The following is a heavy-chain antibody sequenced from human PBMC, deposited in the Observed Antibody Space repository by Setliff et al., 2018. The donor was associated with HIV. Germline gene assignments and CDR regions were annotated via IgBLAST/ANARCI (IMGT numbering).Heavy chain of an antibody. V-gene: IGHV1-2*02. CDR2: INPNNGGT. CDR3: ARDYYGSSGYIFFPGLPDY. D-gene: IGHD3-22*01. CDR1: GYTFTGYY. J-gene: IGHJ4*02. Sequence: ASVKVSCKASGYTFTGYYMHWVRQAPGQGLEWMGWINPNNGGTNYAQKFQGRVTMTRDTSISTAYMELSRLRSGDTAVYYCARDYYGSSGYIFFPGLPDYWGQGTLVTVSS.